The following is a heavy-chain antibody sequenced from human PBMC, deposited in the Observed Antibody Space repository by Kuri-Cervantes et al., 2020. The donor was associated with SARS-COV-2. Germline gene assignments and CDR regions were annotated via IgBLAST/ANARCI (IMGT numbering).Heavy chain of an antibody. V-gene: IGHV3-48*02. CDR1: GFTFSSYS. CDR3: ARQYYDILTGYYLYGMDV. D-gene: IGHD3-9*01. CDR2: ISSSSSTI. Sequence: GESLKISCAASGFTFSSYSMNWVRQAPWKGLEWVSYISSSSSTIYYADSVKGRFTISRDNAKNSLYLQMNSLRDEDTAVYYCARQYYDILTGYYLYGMDVWGQGTTVTVSS. J-gene: IGHJ6*02.